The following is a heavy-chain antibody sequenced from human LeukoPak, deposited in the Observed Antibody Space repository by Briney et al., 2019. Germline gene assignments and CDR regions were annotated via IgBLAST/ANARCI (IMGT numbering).Heavy chain of an antibody. CDR1: AYTFAGYY. V-gene: IGHV1-2*02. CDR2: INPNSGDT. J-gene: IGHJ4*02. Sequence: GASVKVSCKCSAYTFAGYYIHWVRQAPGQGLEWLGWINPNSGDTNYAQKFHGRVTMTRDTSISTAYMDLTRLTSDDTAMYYCATGGPSGGDPLPLDYWGQGTLVSVSS. D-gene: IGHD2-21*02. CDR3: ATGGPSGGDPLPLDY.